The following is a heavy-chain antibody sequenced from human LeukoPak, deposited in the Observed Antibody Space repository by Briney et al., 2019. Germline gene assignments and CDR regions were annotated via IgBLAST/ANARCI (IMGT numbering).Heavy chain of an antibody. V-gene: IGHV3-74*01. CDR3: AKDRDLGDYGVLYYFDY. CDR2: INGDGTTT. Sequence: GGSLRLSCAASGFTLSTHWMHWVRQAPGKGLVWVSRINGDGTTTSYADSVKGRFTISRVDAKNSLYLQMNSLRAEDTALYYCAKDRDLGDYGVLYYFDYWGQGTLVTVSS. J-gene: IGHJ4*02. CDR1: GFTLSTHW. D-gene: IGHD4-17*01.